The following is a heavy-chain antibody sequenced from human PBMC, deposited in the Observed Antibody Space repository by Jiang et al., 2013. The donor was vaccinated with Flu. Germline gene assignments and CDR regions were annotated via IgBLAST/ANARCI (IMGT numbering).Heavy chain of an antibody. J-gene: IGHJ4*02. CDR2: IVVGSGNT. CDR3: AADALYDSSGYAHLN. CDR1: GFTFTSSA. V-gene: IGHV1-58*02. Sequence: SGAEVKKPGTSVKVSCKASGFTFTSSAMQWVRQARGQRLEWIGWIVVGSGNTNYAQKFQERVTITRDMSTSTAYMELSSLRSEDTAVYYCAADALYDSSGYAHLNWGQGTLVTVSS. D-gene: IGHD3-22*01.